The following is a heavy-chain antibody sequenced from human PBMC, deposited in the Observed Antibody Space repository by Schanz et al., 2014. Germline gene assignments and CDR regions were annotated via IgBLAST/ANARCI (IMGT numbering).Heavy chain of an antibody. Sequence: VRLVESGGGVVQPGRSLRLSCAASGFTFSSYAMSWVRQAPGKGLEWVSAISGRDGSTYYADSVRGRFTISRDNSKNTLYLQMNSLRAEDTAVYYCANNWNLDYWGQGTLVTVSS. CDR3: ANNWNLDY. J-gene: IGHJ4*02. D-gene: IGHD1-20*01. CDR2: ISGRDGST. CDR1: GFTFSSYA. V-gene: IGHV3-23*04.